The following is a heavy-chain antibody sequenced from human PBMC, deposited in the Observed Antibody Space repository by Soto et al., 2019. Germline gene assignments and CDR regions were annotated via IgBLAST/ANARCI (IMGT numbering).Heavy chain of an antibody. CDR2: ISWNSGSI. CDR3: AKDVQQWPNAFDI. Sequence: EVQLVESGGGLVQPGRSLRLSCAASGFTFDAYAMNWVRQAPGKGLEWVSGISWNSGSIGYADSVKGRFTISRDNAKYSLYLQMNSLRAEDTALYCCAKDVQQWPNAFDIWGQGTMVTVSS. J-gene: IGHJ3*02. CDR1: GFTFDAYA. D-gene: IGHD6-19*01. V-gene: IGHV3-9*01.